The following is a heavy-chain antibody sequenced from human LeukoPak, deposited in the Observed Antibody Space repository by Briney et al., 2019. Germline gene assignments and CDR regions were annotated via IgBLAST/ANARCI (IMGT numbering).Heavy chain of an antibody. V-gene: IGHV4-4*07. D-gene: IGHD3-22*01. Sequence: SETLSLTCTVSGGSISSYYWSWIRQPAGKGLEWIGRIYTSGSTNYNPSLKSRVTISVDTSKNQFSLKLSSVTAADTAVYYCARGASDNYYYDSSGSGWFDPWGQGTLVTVSS. CDR3: ARGASDNYYYDSSGSGWFDP. CDR1: GGSISSYY. CDR2: IYTSGST. J-gene: IGHJ5*02.